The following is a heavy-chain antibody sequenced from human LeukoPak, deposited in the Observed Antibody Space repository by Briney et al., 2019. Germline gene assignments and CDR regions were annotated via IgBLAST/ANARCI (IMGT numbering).Heavy chain of an antibody. CDR3: ARGRITMVRGVIRPYYFDY. CDR2: INHSGST. Sequence: PSETLSLTCAVYGGSFSGYYWSWIRQPPGKGLEWIGEINHSGSTNYNPSLKSRVTLSVDTSKNQFSLKLSSVTAADTAVYYCARGRITMVRGVIRPYYFDYWGQGTLVTVSS. D-gene: IGHD3-10*01. CDR1: GGSFSGYY. J-gene: IGHJ4*02. V-gene: IGHV4-34*01.